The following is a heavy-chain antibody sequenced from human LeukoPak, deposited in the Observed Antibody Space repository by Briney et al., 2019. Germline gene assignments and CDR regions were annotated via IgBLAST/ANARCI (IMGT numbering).Heavy chain of an antibody. CDR1: GFTFSSYA. D-gene: IGHD6-19*01. V-gene: IGHV3-23*01. J-gene: IGHJ4*02. CDR2: ISGSGGTT. CDR3: AKGGVAGTHYFDY. Sequence: GGSLRLFCAASGFTFSSYAMSWVRQAPGKGLEWVSAISGSGGTTFYADSMKGRFTISRDNSKNTLYLRMNSLRAEDTAVYYCAKGGVAGTHYFDYWGQGTLVTVSS.